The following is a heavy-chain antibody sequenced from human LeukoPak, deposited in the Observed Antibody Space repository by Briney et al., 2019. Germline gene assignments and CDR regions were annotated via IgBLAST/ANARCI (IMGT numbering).Heavy chain of an antibody. D-gene: IGHD3-10*01. V-gene: IGHV3-30*02. CDR3: AKGVGGSANYYYMDV. CDR2: IPYDGSNK. Sequence: GGSLRLSCAASGFTFSSYWMSWVRQAPGKGLEWVAFIPYDGSNKFYADSVKGRFTISRDNSKNTLYLQMNSLRAEDTAVYYCAKGVGGSANYYYMDVWGKGTTVTVSS. J-gene: IGHJ6*03. CDR1: GFTFSSYW.